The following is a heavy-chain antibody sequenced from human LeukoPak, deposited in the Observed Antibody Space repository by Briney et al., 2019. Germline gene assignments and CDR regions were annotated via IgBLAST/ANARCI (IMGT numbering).Heavy chain of an antibody. CDR3: ARARSSWYVDY. V-gene: IGHV3-21*01. CDR2: ISSSSSYI. Sequence: GGSLRLSCAASGFTFSSYSMNWVRQAPGEGLEWVSSISSSSSYIYYADSVKGRFTISRDNAKNSLYLQMNSLRAEDTAVYYCARARSSWYVDYWGQGTLVTVSS. CDR1: GFTFSSYS. J-gene: IGHJ4*02. D-gene: IGHD6-13*01.